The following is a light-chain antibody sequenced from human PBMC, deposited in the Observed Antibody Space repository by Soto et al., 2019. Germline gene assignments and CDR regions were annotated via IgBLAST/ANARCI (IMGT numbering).Light chain of an antibody. V-gene: IGKV3-15*01. Sequence: EIVMTQSPATLSVSPGERATLSCRASQSVSSNLAWYQQKPGQAPRLLIYGASTRATGIPARFSGSGSGTEFTLTISRLEPEDFAVYYCQHYVSPPITFGQGTRLEIK. CDR2: GAS. CDR1: QSVSSN. J-gene: IGKJ5*01. CDR3: QHYVSPPIT.